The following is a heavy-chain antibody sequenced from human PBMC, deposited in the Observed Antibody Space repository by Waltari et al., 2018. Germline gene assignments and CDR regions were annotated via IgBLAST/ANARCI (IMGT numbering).Heavy chain of an antibody. Sequence: QVQLQESGPGLVKPSENLSLTCTVSGYSISNAYFWGWIRQAPGKGLEWIWSIYHSGSTYYNPSLKSRVTISVDTSRNQFSLKVNSVTAADTSVYYCARVGTVTTPLDYWGQGTLVTVSS. V-gene: IGHV4-38-2*02. D-gene: IGHD4-17*01. CDR2: IYHSGST. CDR3: ARVGTVTTPLDY. CDR1: GYSISNAYF. J-gene: IGHJ4*02.